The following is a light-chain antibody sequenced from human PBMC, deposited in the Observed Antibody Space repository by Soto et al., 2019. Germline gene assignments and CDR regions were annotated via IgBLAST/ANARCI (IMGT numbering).Light chain of an antibody. V-gene: IGLV1-36*01. CDR3: AAWDDSLNGVV. CDR2: SDD. Sequence: QSVLTQPPSVSEAPRQRVTISCSGGSSNIGNNAVSWYQQLPGKAPKLLIYSDDLLPSGVSDRFSGSKSGTSASLAISGLQSEDEADYYCAAWDDSLNGVVFGGGTKLTVL. CDR1: SSNIGNNA. J-gene: IGLJ2*01.